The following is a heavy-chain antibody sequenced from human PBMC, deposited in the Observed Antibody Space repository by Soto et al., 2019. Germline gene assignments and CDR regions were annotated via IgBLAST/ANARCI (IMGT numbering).Heavy chain of an antibody. CDR1: GFSLRTNGVG. D-gene: IGHD3-3*01. CDR2: IYWDDDK. J-gene: IGHJ6*03. CDR3: AHTPPLYDSYHMDV. Sequence: VSGPTLVNPTQTLTLTCTFSGFSLRTNGVGVGWIRQPPGKALEWLALIYWDDDKRYSPSLKSRLTITKDTSKNQVVLTMTNMDPVDTATYYCAHTPPLYDSYHMDVWGKGTTVTVSS. V-gene: IGHV2-5*02.